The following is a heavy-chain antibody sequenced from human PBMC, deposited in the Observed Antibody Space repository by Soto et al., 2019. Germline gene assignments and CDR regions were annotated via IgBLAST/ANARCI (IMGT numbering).Heavy chain of an antibody. J-gene: IGHJ4*02. CDR1: GFTFSDYY. Sequence: PGGSLRLSCAASGFTFSDYYMSWIRQAPGKGLEWVSYISSISSYTSYADSVKGRFTISRDNAKNSLYLQVNSLRAEDTAVYYCARYIYGYVDYWGQGTLVTISS. V-gene: IGHV3-11*06. CDR3: ARYIYGYVDY. CDR2: ISSISSYT. D-gene: IGHD5-18*01.